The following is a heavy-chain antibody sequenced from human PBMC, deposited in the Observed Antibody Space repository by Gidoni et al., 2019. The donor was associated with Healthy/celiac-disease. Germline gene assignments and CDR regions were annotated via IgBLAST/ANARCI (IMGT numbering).Heavy chain of an antibody. D-gene: IGHD3-10*01. V-gene: IGHV3-23*01. J-gene: IGHJ6*02. Sequence: EVQLLESGGGLVQPGGSLRLSCAASGFTFSSYDMSWVRQAPGKGLEWVSAISGSGGSTYYADSVKGRFTSSRDNSKNTLYLQMNSLRAEDTAVYYCAREGWFGTEEPYYYGMDVWGQGTTVTVSS. CDR2: ISGSGGST. CDR1: GFTFSSYD. CDR3: AREGWFGTEEPYYYGMDV.